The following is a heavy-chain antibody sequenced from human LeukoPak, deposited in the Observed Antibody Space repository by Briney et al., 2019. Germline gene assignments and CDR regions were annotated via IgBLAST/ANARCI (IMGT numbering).Heavy chain of an antibody. CDR3: TTWPAAHLNFDY. J-gene: IGHJ4*02. CDR1: GFTFSNYG. V-gene: IGHV3-30*03. D-gene: IGHD2-2*01. Sequence: PGGSLRLSCAASGFTFSNYGMYWVRQAPGKGLEWVAVISYGGNNKYYVDSVKGRFTISRDNSKNTLYLQMNSLRADDTAVHYCTTWPAAHLNFDYWGQGTLVTVSS. CDR2: ISYGGNNK.